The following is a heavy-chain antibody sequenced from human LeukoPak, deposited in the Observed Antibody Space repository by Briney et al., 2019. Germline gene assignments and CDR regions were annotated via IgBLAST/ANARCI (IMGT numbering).Heavy chain of an antibody. J-gene: IGHJ4*02. CDR1: GGSISSYY. CDR3: SRLSGSYYRPHFDY. Sequence: SDTLSLTCTVSGGSISSYYGSSVRHPPGKGLEWLGYLYYSGSPNYNTSLKSRSTISVDTSKNQFSLKLSSVTAADRAVYSWSRLSGSYYRPHFDYWRRGTLVSVSS. CDR2: LYYSGSP. V-gene: IGHV4-59*07. D-gene: IGHD1-26*01.